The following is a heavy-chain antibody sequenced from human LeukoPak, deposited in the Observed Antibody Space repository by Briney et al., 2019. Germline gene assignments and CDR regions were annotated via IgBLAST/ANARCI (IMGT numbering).Heavy chain of an antibody. D-gene: IGHD3-9*01. J-gene: IGHJ4*02. CDR2: VYYSGNT. CDR3: ARLKADIMTGTTYFDY. Sequence: PSETLSLTCAVSGASVNNEYSSWIRQPPGKRLEWVGYVYYSGNTNYNPSLKSRVTISSGTSKNQVSLKLNSVTAADTAVYYCARLKADIMTGTTYFDYWGLGTLVTVSS. CDR1: GASVNNEY. V-gene: IGHV4-59*08.